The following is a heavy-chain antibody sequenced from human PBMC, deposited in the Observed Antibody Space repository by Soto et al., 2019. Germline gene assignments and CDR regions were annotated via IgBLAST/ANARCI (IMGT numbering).Heavy chain of an antibody. V-gene: IGHV4-59*08. Sequence: SETLSLTCTVSGGSISSYYWSWIRQPPGKGLEWIGYIYYSGSTNYNPSLKSRVTISVDTSKNQFSLKLSSVTAADTAVYYCGRHAQPDVGRDFDYGGQGTLVTVSS. J-gene: IGHJ4*02. CDR3: GRHAQPDVGRDFDY. CDR1: GGSISSYY. CDR2: IYYSGST.